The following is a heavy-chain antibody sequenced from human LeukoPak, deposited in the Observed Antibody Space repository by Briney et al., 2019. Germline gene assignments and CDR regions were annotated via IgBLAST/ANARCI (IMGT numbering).Heavy chain of an antibody. Sequence: GGSLRLSCAASGFTFSSYGMSWVRQAPGKGLEWVSAISGSGGSTFYADSVKGRFTISRDNAKNSLYLQMNSLRAEDTAVYYCARAGVVLYYFDYWGQGTLVTVSS. CDR1: GFTFSSYG. CDR3: ARAGVVLYYFDY. V-gene: IGHV3-23*01. CDR2: ISGSGGST. D-gene: IGHD3-16*01. J-gene: IGHJ4*02.